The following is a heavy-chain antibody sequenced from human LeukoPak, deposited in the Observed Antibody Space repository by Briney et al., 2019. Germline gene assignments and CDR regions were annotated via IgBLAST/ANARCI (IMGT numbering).Heavy chain of an antibody. CDR3: GRSAGFVHFAH. V-gene: IGHV4-4*02. J-gene: IGHJ4*02. CDR1: GGSISSSNW. Sequence: SETLSLTCAVSGGSISSSNWGSWVRQPPGKGREWIGEIYHSGSTNYNPSLKSRVTISVDKSKNQFSLKLSSVTAADTAVYYCGRSAGFVHFAHWGQGTLVTVTS. CDR2: IYHSGST. D-gene: IGHD3-16*01.